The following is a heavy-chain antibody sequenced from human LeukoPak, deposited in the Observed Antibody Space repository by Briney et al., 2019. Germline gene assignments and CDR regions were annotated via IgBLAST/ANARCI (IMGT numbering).Heavy chain of an antibody. J-gene: IGHJ4*02. CDR3: ARDRGDGYIDFDY. V-gene: IGHV1-46*01. CDR2: INPSGGDT. D-gene: IGHD5-24*01. Sequence: GASVKVSFKASGYTFTSYHMHWVRQAPGQGLAWMGMINPSGGDTNYAHKFQGRVTMARDMYTRTVYMELSSLSSEDTAVYYCARDRGDGYIDFDYWGQGTLVIVSS. CDR1: GYTFTSYH.